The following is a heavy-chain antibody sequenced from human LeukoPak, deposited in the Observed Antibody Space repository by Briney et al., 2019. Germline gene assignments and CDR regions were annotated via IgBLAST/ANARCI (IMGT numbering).Heavy chain of an antibody. D-gene: IGHD5-12*01. J-gene: IGHJ4*02. V-gene: IGHV3-74*01. CDR1: GFTFSSYD. Sequence: GGALRLSCAASGFTFSSYDMTWVRQAPGRGLVWVSRINSGGSSTNYADYVKGRFTISRDNAKNTLYLQMNSLRAEDTAVYYCARGPSGYHNTGGQGTLVTVSS. CDR2: INSGGSST. CDR3: ARGPSGYHNT.